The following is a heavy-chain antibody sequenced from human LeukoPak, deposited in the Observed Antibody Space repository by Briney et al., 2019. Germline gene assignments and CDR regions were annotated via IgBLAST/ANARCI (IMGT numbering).Heavy chain of an antibody. D-gene: IGHD3-16*01. Sequence: PGGSLRLSCAASGFTFDDYAMHWVRQAPGKSLEWVSGISWNSGSIGYADSVKGRFTISRDNAKNSLYLQMNSLRAEDTALYHCANWGSYFDYWGQGTLVTVSS. J-gene: IGHJ4*02. CDR2: ISWNSGSI. V-gene: IGHV3-9*01. CDR1: GFTFDDYA. CDR3: ANWGSYFDY.